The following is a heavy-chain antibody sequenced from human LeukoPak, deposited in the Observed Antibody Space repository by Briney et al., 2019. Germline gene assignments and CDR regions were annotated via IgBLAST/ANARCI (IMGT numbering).Heavy chain of an antibody. CDR1: GYSITSGYY. J-gene: IGHJ4*02. CDR3: ARDSDGAYDLVDY. D-gene: IGHD4-17*01. CDR2: VYHSGST. Sequence: SETLSLTCAVSGYSITSGYYRGWIRQPPGEGLEWIGSVYHSGSTYYNPSLKSRVTMSVDTSKNQFSLKLNSVTAADTAVYYCARDSDGAYDLVDYWGQGTLVTVSS. V-gene: IGHV4-38-2*02.